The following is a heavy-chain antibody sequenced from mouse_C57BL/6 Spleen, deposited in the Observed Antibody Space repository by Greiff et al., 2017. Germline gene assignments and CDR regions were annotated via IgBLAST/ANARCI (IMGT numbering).Heavy chain of an antibody. V-gene: IGHV1-64*01. Sequence: QVQLQQPGAELVKPGASVKLSCKASGYTFTSYWMHWVKQRPGQGLEWIGRIHPNSGSTNYNEKFKSKATLTVDKSSSTAYLQLSSLTSEDSAVYDGASWCYGGRWDFDDWGQGTTLTVSS. J-gene: IGHJ2*01. CDR1: GYTFTSYW. CDR3: ASWCYGGRWDFDD. D-gene: IGHD1-1*02. CDR2: IHPNSGST.